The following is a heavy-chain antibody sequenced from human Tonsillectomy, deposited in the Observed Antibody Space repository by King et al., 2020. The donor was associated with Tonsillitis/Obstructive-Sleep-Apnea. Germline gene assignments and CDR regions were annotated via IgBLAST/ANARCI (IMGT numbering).Heavy chain of an antibody. V-gene: IGHV3-21*01. Sequence: VQLVESGGGLVKPGGSLRLSCAASGFTFSSYSMNWVRQAPGKGLEWVSSISSSSSYIYYADSVKGRFTISRDNAKNSLYLQMNSLRAEDTAVYYCARDLAAAAGGDYWGQGTLVTVSS. CDR3: ARDLAAAAGGDY. CDR2: ISSSSSYI. CDR1: GFTFSSYS. J-gene: IGHJ4*02. D-gene: IGHD6-13*01.